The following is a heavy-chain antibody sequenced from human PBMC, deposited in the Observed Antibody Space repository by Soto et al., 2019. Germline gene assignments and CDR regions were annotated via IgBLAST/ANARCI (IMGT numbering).Heavy chain of an antibody. J-gene: IGHJ6*02. CDR1: GFTFSSYS. D-gene: IGHD2-2*01. V-gene: IGHV3-48*02. CDR3: AREYCSSISCHSNTYYYYGMDV. Sequence: GGSLRLSCAASGFTFSSYSMNWVRQAPGKGLEWVSYISSSSSTIYYADSVKGRFTISRDNAKNSLYLQMNSLRDEDTAVYYCAREYCSSISCHSNTYYYYGMDVWGQGTTVTVSS. CDR2: ISSSSSTI.